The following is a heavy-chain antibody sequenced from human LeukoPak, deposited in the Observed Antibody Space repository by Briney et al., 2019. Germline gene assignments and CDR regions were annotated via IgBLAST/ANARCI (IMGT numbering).Heavy chain of an antibody. CDR2: INPNSGGT. V-gene: IGHV1-2*02. CDR3: ARDPGDCSSTSCYWHYMDV. Sequence: GSVKVSCKASGYAFTGYYMHWVRQAPGQGLEWMGWINPNSGGTNYAQKFQGRVTMTRDTSISTAYMELSRLRSDDTAVYYCARDPGDCSSTSCYWHYMDVWGKGTTVTVSS. D-gene: IGHD2-2*01. J-gene: IGHJ6*03. CDR1: GYAFTGYY.